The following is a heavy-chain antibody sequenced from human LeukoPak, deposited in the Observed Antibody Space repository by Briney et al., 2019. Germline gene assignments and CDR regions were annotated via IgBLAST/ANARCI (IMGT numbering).Heavy chain of an antibody. CDR2: IDSSGGTV. CDR1: GFTFSSYA. D-gene: IGHD3-22*01. Sequence: PGGSLRLSCAASGFTFSSYAMSWVRQAPGKGLDWVSFIDSSGGTVYYTDSVKGRFTISRDNSKNTLYLQMNSLRAEDTAVYYCVRDRLYYDSIRMDVWGQGTTVTVSS. CDR3: VRDRLYYDSIRMDV. J-gene: IGHJ6*02. V-gene: IGHV3-23*01.